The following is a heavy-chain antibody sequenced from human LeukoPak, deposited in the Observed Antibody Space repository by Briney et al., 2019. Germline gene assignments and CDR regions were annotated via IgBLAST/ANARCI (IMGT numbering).Heavy chain of an antibody. Sequence: ASVKVSCKASGYTFTGYYMHWVRQAPGQGLEWIGLINPNSGGTNYAQKFQGWVTMTRDTSISTAYMELSRLRSDDTAVYYCARASVWGGYYGMDVWGKGTTVTVSS. J-gene: IGHJ6*04. D-gene: IGHD3-16*01. CDR1: GYTFTGYY. CDR3: ARASVWGGYYGMDV. CDR2: INPNSGGT. V-gene: IGHV1-2*04.